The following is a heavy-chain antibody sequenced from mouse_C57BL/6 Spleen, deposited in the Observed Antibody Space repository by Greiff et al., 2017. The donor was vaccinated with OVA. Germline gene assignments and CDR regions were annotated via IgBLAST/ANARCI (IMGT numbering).Heavy chain of an antibody. J-gene: IGHJ4*01. CDR2: IRSKSNNYAT. V-gene: IGHV10-1*01. D-gene: IGHD1-1*01. CDR1: GFSFNTYA. Sequence: EVQLQESGGGLVQPKGSLKLSCAASGFSFNTYAMNWVRQAPGKGLEWVARIRSKSNNYATYYADSVKDRFTISRDDSESMLYLQMNNLKTEDTAMYYCVRDESYGAMDYWGQGTSVTVSS. CDR3: VRDESYGAMDY.